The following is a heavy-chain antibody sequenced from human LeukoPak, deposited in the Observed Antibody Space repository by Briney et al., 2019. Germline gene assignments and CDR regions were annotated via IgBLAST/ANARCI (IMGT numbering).Heavy chain of an antibody. CDR2: INPNSGGT. CDR3: ARSRCRPRGSSTSCLYYYYGMDV. J-gene: IGHJ6*02. V-gene: IGHV1-2*02. Sequence: ASVKVSCKASGYTFTGYYMHWVRQAPGQGLEWMGWINPNSGGTDYAQKFQGRVTMTRDTSISTAYMELSRLRSDDTAVYYCARSRCRPRGSSTSCLYYYYGMDVWGQGTTVTVSS. D-gene: IGHD2-2*01. CDR1: GYTFTGYY.